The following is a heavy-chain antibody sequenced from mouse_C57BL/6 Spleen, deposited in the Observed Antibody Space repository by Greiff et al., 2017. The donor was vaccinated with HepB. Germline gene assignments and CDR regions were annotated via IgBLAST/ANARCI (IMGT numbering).Heavy chain of an antibody. D-gene: IGHD1-1*01. J-gene: IGHJ3*01. V-gene: IGHV1-4*01. CDR3: TTVVPFAY. CDR1: GYTFTSYT. Sequence: VMLVESGAELARPGASVKMSCKASGYTFTSYTMHWVKQRPGQGLEWIGYINPSSGYTKYNQKFKDKATLTADKSSSTAYMQLSSLTSEDSAVYYCTTVVPFAYWGQGTLVTVSA. CDR2: INPSSGYT.